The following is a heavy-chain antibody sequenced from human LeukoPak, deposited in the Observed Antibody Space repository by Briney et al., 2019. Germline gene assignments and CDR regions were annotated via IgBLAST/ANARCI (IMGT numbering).Heavy chain of an antibody. CDR1: GFTFSDYY. CDR2: ISSSGSTI. J-gene: IGHJ4*02. Sequence: PGGSLRLSCAASGFTFSDYYMSWLRQAPGKGLEWVSYISSSGSTIYYADSVKGRFTISRDNSKNTLDLQMNSLRAEDTAVYYCAKAQSSSSWYGVDYWGQGTLVTVSS. D-gene: IGHD6-13*01. V-gene: IGHV3-11*01. CDR3: AKAQSSSSWYGVDY.